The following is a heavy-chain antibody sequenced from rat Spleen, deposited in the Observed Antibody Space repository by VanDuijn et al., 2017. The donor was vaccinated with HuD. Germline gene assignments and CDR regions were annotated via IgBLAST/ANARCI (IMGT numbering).Heavy chain of an antibody. CDR1: GFTFSDYN. J-gene: IGHJ2*01. V-gene: IGHV5-7*01. D-gene: IGHD1-4*01. CDR2: ISYDGSST. Sequence: EVQLVESGGGLVQPGRSLKLSCAASGFTFSDYNMAWVRQAPKKGLEWVATISYDGSSTYYRDSVKGRFTISRDNAKSTLYLQMDSLRSEDTATYYCARHPGIAYYFDYWGQGVMVTVSS. CDR3: ARHPGIAYYFDY.